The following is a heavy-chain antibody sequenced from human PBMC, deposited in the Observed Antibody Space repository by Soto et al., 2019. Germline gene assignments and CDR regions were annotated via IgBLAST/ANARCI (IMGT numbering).Heavy chain of an antibody. Sequence: QVHLVQSGAEVKKPGASVKVSCEASGYTFITYGISWVRQAPGQGLEWMGWITPYNGKTNYAQKVQDRVTMTTDTSTGTAYLELRSLRSDDSAVYYCARDTSHYFDHWGQGTLVTFSS. CDR2: ITPYNGKT. CDR1: GYTFITYG. J-gene: IGHJ4*02. CDR3: ARDTSHYFDH. V-gene: IGHV1-18*01. D-gene: IGHD2-2*01.